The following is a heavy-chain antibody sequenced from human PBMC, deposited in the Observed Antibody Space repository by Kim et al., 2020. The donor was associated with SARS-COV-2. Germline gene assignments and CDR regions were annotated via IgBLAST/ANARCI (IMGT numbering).Heavy chain of an antibody. Sequence: SETLSLTCAVSGGSISSSNWWSWVRQPPGKGLEWIGEIYHSGSTNYNPSLKSRVTISVDKSKNQFSLKLSSVTAADTAVYYCARDRYYGSGSYFWFDPWGQGTLVTVSS. CDR3: ARDRYYGSGSYFWFDP. D-gene: IGHD3-10*01. V-gene: IGHV4-4*02. CDR2: IYHSGST. J-gene: IGHJ5*02. CDR1: GGSISSSNW.